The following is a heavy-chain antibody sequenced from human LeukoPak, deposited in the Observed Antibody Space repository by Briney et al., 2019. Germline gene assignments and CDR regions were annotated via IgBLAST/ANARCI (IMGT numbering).Heavy chain of an antibody. CDR3: ASTPSVGDYYPWYFDF. D-gene: IGHD1-26*01. CDR2: ISYSSTNI. Sequence: GGSLRLFCAASGITFRSYSMNWVRQAPGKGLEWVSSISYSSTNIYYEDAVKGRFTISRDNARNSLYLQMNSLRAEDTAVYYCASTPSVGDYYPWYFDFWGRGALVTVSS. V-gene: IGHV3-21*01. J-gene: IGHJ2*01. CDR1: GITFRSYS.